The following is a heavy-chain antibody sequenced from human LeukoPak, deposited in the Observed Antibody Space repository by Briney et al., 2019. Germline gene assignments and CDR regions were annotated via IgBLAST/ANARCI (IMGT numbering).Heavy chain of an antibody. CDR1: GGSISSSSYY. CDR2: IYYSGST. J-gene: IGHJ4*02. D-gene: IGHD3-9*01. V-gene: IGHV4-39*07. Sequence: SETLSLTCTVSGGSISSSSYYWGWIRQPPGKGLEWIGTIYYSGSTNYNPSLKSRVTISVDTSKNQFSLKLSSVTAADTAVYYCAREGIFRSSDWFFDKWGQGTLVTVSS. CDR3: AREGIFRSSDWFFDK.